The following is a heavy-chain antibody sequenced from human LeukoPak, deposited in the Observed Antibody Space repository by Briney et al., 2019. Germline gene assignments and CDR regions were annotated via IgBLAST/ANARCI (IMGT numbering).Heavy chain of an antibody. Sequence: EASVKVSCKASGYTFTGYYMHWVRQAPGQGLEWMGWINPNSGGTNHAQKFQGRVTMTRDTSISTAYMELSRLRSDDTAVYYCARGATVTTGLYYFDYWGQGTLVTVSS. V-gene: IGHV1-2*02. CDR2: INPNSGGT. D-gene: IGHD4-17*01. CDR3: ARGATVTTGLYYFDY. CDR1: GYTFTGYY. J-gene: IGHJ4*02.